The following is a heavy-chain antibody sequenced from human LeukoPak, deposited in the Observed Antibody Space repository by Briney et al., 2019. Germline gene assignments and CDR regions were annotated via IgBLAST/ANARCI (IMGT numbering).Heavy chain of an antibody. CDR3: ARDSTGYGYEEWY. CDR2: IKQDGTEK. CDR1: GFTFSSYW. Sequence: QPGGSLRLSCAASGFTFSSYWMSWVRQAPGKGLEWVANIKQDGTEKYYVDSVKGRFTISRDNAKNSLYLQMNSLRADDTALYYCARDSTGYGYEEWYWGQGTLVTVSS. D-gene: IGHD5-18*01. V-gene: IGHV3-7*01. J-gene: IGHJ4*02.